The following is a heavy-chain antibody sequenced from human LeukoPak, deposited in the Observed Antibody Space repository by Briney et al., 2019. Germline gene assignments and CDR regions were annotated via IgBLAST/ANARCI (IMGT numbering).Heavy chain of an antibody. D-gene: IGHD3-22*01. CDR2: ISGSGGST. CDR1: GFTFSSYA. Sequence: QTGGSLRLSCAASGFTFSSYAMSWVRQAPGKGLEWVSAISGSGGSTYCADSVKGRFTISRDNSKNTLYLQMSSLRAEDTAVYYCAKDKEYSSGTDYWGQGTLVTVSS. V-gene: IGHV3-23*01. J-gene: IGHJ4*02. CDR3: AKDKEYSSGTDY.